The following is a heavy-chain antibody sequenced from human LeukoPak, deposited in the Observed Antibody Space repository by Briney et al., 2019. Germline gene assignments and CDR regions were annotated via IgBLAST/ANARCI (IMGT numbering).Heavy chain of an antibody. J-gene: IGHJ6*02. V-gene: IGHV3-43D*03. CDR1: GFTFADYA. CDR2: ITWDGGYN. Sequence: GRSLRLSCAASGFTFADYAMHWVRQAPGKGLEWVSFITWDGGYNYYADSVEGRFTISRDNSKNSLYLQMNSLRAEDTALYYCVKDRPFPYGMDVWGQGTTVTVSS. CDR3: VKDRPFPYGMDV.